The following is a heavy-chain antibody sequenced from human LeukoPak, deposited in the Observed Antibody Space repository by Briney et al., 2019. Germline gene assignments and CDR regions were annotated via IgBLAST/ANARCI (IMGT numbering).Heavy chain of an antibody. Sequence: ASVKVSCKASGYTFTGYYMHWVRQAPGQGLEWMGWINPNSGGTNYAQKFQGRVTMTRDTSISTACMELSRLRSDDTAVYYCARAYSLAGYYYYGMDAWGQGTTVTVSS. CDR3: ARAYSLAGYYYYGMDA. CDR1: GYTFTGYY. V-gene: IGHV1-2*02. J-gene: IGHJ6*02. D-gene: IGHD7-27*01. CDR2: INPNSGGT.